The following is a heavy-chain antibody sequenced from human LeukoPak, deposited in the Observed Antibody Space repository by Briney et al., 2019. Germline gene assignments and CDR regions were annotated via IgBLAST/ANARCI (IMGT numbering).Heavy chain of an antibody. CDR1: GGSISSDY. CDR2: IYYSGST. D-gene: IGHD1-20*01. Sequence: SETLSLTCTVSGGSISSDYWSWIRQPPGKGLEYIGYIYYSGSTNYNPSLKSRVTISVDTSKNQFSLKLSSVTAADTAVYYCARGHLTGTYKIVYWGQGTLVTVSS. V-gene: IGHV4-59*01. J-gene: IGHJ4*02. CDR3: ARGHLTGTYKIVY.